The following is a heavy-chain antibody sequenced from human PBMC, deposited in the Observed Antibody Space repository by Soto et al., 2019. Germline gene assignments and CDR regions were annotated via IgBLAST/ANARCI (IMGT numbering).Heavy chain of an antibody. D-gene: IGHD3-22*01. CDR3: ARAHADYYDISGYTKHSCHFDS. CDR2: IYYSASS. V-gene: IGHV4-31*03. Sequence: PSETLSLTCNVSGGSISSGGYYWNWIRQVPGRGLEWIGYIYYSASSFYNPSLESRVSVSIDTSENQFSLKLSSMTAADTAVYFCARAHADYYDISGYTKHSCHFDSWGQGTLVTVSS. CDR1: GGSISSGGYY. J-gene: IGHJ4*02.